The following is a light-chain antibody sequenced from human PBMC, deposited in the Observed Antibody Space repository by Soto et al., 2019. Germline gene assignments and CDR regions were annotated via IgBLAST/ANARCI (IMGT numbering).Light chain of an antibody. Sequence: DIQMTQSXXSXXXXXXXXVXXTCXXXXXXXXYLNWYQQKPGKAPKLLIYAASSLQSGVPSRFSGSGSVTDFTLTISSLQPEDFATYYCXRSYSTPQLTFGGGTKVEIK. J-gene: IGKJ4*01. CDR2: AAS. CDR1: XXXXXY. CDR3: XRSYSTPQLT. V-gene: IGKV1-39*01.